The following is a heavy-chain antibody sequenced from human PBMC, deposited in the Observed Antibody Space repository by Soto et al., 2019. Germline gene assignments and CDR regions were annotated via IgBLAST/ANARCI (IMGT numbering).Heavy chain of an antibody. J-gene: IGHJ3*02. V-gene: IGHV3-33*01. D-gene: IGHD2-15*01. CDR3: ARSVRVVAGDELRKEDAFDI. CDR2: IWYDGSNK. Sequence: QVQLVESGGGVVQPGRSLRLSCAASGFTFSSYGMHWVRQAPGKGLEWVAVIWYDGSNKYYADYVKGRFTISRDNSKNPLEQPMNRQRAEDTGVYYCARSVRVVAGDELRKEDAFDIWGQGTMVTASS. CDR1: GFTFSSYG.